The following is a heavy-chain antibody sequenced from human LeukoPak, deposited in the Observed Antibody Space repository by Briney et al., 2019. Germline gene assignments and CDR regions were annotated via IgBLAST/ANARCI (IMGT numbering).Heavy chain of an antibody. V-gene: IGHV4-59*02. CDR1: GGSVSNYY. CDR2: IYYSGST. Sequence: PSETLSLTCTVSGGSVSNYYWSWIRQPPGKGLEWIGYIYYSGSTNYSPSLKSRVTISVDTSKNQFSLKLSSVTAADTAVYYCARDRSGSYSFPGWYFDLWGRGTLVTVSS. CDR3: ARDRSGSYSFPGWYFDL. J-gene: IGHJ2*01. D-gene: IGHD1-26*01.